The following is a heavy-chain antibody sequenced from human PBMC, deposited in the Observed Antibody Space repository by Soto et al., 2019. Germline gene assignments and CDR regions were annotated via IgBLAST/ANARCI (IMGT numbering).Heavy chain of an antibody. CDR3: ARGRGYSSSWYDY. V-gene: IGHV4-34*01. Sequence: QVQLQQWGAGLLKPSETLSLTCAVYGGSFSGYYWSWIRQPPGKGLEWIGEINHSGSTNYNPSLKSRVTISVDTSKNQFSLKLSSVTAADTAVYYCARGRGYSSSWYDYWGQGTLVTVSS. J-gene: IGHJ4*02. CDR2: INHSGST. CDR1: GGSFSGYY. D-gene: IGHD6-13*01.